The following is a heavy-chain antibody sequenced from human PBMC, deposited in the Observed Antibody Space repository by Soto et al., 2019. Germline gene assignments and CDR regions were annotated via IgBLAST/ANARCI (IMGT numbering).Heavy chain of an antibody. J-gene: IGHJ3*01. D-gene: IGHD6-19*01. Sequence: GGSLLLSCAASVFIFTNYAMNWVRQAPGKGLDWVSVIGGRGNSAYYADSVQGRFTISRDNSKNTLSLQMSSLTADDTAIYYCVRAGSGSFDFWGRGTMVTVSS. CDR2: IGGRGNSA. V-gene: IGHV3-23*01. CDR1: VFIFTNYA. CDR3: VRAGSGSFDF.